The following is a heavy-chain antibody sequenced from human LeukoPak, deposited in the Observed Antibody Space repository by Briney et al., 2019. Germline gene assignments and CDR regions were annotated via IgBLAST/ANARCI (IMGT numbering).Heavy chain of an antibody. D-gene: IGHD4/OR15-4a*01. Sequence: ASVKVSCKASGYTFTSYDINWVRQATGQGLEWMGWMNPNSGNTNYAQKLQGRVTMTTDTSTSTAYMELRSLRSDDTAVYYCAREGALPGYSDYWGQGTLVTVSS. V-gene: IGHV1-18*01. CDR3: AREGALPGYSDY. CDR1: GYTFTSYD. CDR2: MNPNSGNT. J-gene: IGHJ4*02.